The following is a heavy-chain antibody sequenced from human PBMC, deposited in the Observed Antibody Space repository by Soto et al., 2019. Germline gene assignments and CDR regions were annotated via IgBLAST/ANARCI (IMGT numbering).Heavy chain of an antibody. V-gene: IGHV3-30*03. Sequence: GRTLRLSCAASGFTFSSYAMHCVRQAPGKGLEWVAVISYSGSNKYYADSVKGRFTISRDNSKNTLYLQMNSLRAEDTAVYYSARDHTEEALFDYWGQGTPGTVSS. CDR2: ISYSGSNK. CDR3: ARDHTEEALFDY. CDR1: GFTFSSYA. J-gene: IGHJ4*02.